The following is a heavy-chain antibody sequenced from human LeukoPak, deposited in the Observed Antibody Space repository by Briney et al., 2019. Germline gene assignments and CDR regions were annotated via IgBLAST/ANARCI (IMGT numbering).Heavy chain of an antibody. Sequence: PGGSLRLSCAASGFTVSSNYMSWVRQAPGKVLEWVSVIYSGGSTYYADSVKGRFTISRDNSKNTLYLQMNSLRAEDTAVYYCARDGCSGGSCYSKFDYWGQGTLVTVSS. V-gene: IGHV3-66*01. J-gene: IGHJ4*02. CDR3: ARDGCSGGSCYSKFDY. CDR2: IYSGGST. D-gene: IGHD2-15*01. CDR1: GFTVSSNY.